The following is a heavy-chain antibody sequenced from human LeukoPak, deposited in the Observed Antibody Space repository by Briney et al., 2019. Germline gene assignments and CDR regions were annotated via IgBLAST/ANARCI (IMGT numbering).Heavy chain of an antibody. J-gene: IGHJ4*02. D-gene: IGHD6-13*01. CDR1: GGSISSYY. V-gene: IGHV4-59*08. Sequence: PSETLSLTCTVSGGSISSYYWSWIRQPPGKGLEWIGYISYSGSTNYNPSLKSRVTISVDTSKNQFSLKLSSVTAADTAVYYCAKADSWSEFDYWGQGTLVTVSS. CDR3: AKADSWSEFDY. CDR2: ISYSGST.